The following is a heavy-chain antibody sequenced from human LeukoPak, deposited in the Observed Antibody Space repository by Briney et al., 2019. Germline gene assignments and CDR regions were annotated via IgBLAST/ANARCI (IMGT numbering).Heavy chain of an antibody. CDR2: IYYSGGT. CDR1: GGSISSYY. J-gene: IGHJ4*02. Sequence: SETLSLTCTVSGGSISSYYWSWIRQPPGKGLEWIGYIYYSGGTNYNPSLKSRVTISVDTSKNQFSLKLSSVTAADTAVYYCARGASSSPHYWGQGTLVTVSS. CDR3: ARGASSSPHY. D-gene: IGHD6-6*01. V-gene: IGHV4-59*01.